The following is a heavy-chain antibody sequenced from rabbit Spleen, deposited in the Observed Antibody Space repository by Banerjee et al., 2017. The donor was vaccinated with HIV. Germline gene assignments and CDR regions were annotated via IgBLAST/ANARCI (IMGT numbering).Heavy chain of an antibody. J-gene: IGHJ4*01. V-gene: IGHV1S47*01. CDR3: ARDIPKDGVFLDL. Sequence: VESGGGLVQPGGSLKLSCKASRFDLSNCGVSWVRQAPGKGLEWIGYMDPVFGSTYYASWVNGRFSISRENAQNTVFLQMTSLTAADTATYFCARDIPKDGVFLDLWGQGTLVTVS. CDR1: RFDLSNCG. CDR2: MDPVFGST.